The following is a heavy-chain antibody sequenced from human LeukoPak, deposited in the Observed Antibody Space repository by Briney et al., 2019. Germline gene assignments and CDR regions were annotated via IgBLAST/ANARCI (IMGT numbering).Heavy chain of an antibody. CDR1: GFTFINYN. V-gene: IGHV3-21*01. CDR3: VREGYGLDY. D-gene: IGHD5-18*01. J-gene: IGHJ4*02. Sequence: GGSLRLSCAASGFTFINYNINWVRQAPGKGLEWVSSISSSGYMSYADSLKGRFTISRDNAKSSLYLRMNSLRAEDTALYYCVREGYGLDYSGQGTLVTVSS. CDR2: ISSSGYM.